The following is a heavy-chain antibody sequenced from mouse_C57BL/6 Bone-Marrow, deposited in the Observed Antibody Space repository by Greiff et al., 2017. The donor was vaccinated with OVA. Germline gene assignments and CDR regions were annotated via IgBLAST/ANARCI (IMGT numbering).Heavy chain of an antibody. D-gene: IGHD1-1*01. CDR2: HSDGGSYT. V-gene: IGHV5-4*03. CDR1: GFTFSSYA. Sequence: EVMLVESGGGLVKPGGSLKLSCAASGFTFSSYAMSWVRQTPEKRLEWVATHSDGGSYTYYPDNVKGRFTISSDNAKNNLYLQMSHLKSEDTAMYYCARAWHYGGSLLGVWGTGTTVTVSS. J-gene: IGHJ1*03. CDR3: ARAWHYGGSLLGV.